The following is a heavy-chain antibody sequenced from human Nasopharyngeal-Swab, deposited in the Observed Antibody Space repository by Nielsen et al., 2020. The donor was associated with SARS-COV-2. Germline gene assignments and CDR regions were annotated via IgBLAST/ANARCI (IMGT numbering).Heavy chain of an antibody. CDR1: GFTFSSYG. CDR2: IWYDGSNK. V-gene: IGHV3-33*01. Sequence: GESLKISCAASGFTFSSYGMHWVRQAPGKGLEWVAVIWYDGSNKYYADSVKGRFTISRDNSKNTLYLQMNSLRAEDTAVYYCVRGLWFGELLGSGYWGQGTPVTVSS. D-gene: IGHD3-10*01. CDR3: VRGLWFGELLGSGY. J-gene: IGHJ4*02.